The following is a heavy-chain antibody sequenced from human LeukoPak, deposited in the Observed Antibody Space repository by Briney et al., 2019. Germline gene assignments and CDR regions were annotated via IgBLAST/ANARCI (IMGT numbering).Heavy chain of an antibody. Sequence: SDTLSLTCTVSGDSISSTTYYWGWIRQPPGKGLVWIGSIYYSGSTYYNPSLKSRVTISVDTSKNQFSLKLSSVTAADTAVYYCARPLAAATNWFDPWGQGTLVTVSS. J-gene: IGHJ5*02. V-gene: IGHV4-39*01. CDR3: ARPLAAATNWFDP. CDR2: IYYSGST. D-gene: IGHD6-13*01. CDR1: GDSISSTTYY.